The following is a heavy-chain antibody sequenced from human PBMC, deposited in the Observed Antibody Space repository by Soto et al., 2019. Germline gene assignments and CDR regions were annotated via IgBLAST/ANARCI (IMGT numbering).Heavy chain of an antibody. CDR3: GRGDCVGGPRLSLAGSFFYYLGV. J-gene: IGHJ6*03. CDR2: INSDGSVS. V-gene: IGHV3-74*01. CDR1: GFTFSNYW. Sequence: EVQLVESGGGLVQPGGSLRLSCAASGFTFSNYWMYWVRQAPGKGLVWVSRINSDGSVSSYADSVEGRLTISRDNVKNTPYLAKNRLGAEGPGVYYLGRGDCVGGPRLSLAGSFFYYLGVWGKGTTVTVS. D-gene: IGHD2-21*01.